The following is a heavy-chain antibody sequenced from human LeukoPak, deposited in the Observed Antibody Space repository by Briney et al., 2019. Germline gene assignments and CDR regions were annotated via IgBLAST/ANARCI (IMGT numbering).Heavy chain of an antibody. CDR1: GYTFTGYY. Sequence: ASVKVSCKASGYTFTGYYMHWVRQAPGQGLEWMGWINPNSGGTNYAQKFQGRVTMTRDTSISTAYMELSRLRSEDTAVYYCAVNYYDSSGYYSGDYYWGQGTLVTVSS. CDR2: INPNSGGT. V-gene: IGHV1-2*02. J-gene: IGHJ4*02. CDR3: AVNYYDSSGYYSGDYY. D-gene: IGHD3-22*01.